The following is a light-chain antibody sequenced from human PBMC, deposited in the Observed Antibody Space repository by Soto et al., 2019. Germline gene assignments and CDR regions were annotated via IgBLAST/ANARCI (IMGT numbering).Light chain of an antibody. J-gene: IGKJ4*01. CDR1: QSISSY. CDR2: AAS. CDR3: QQSYSTPPT. Sequence: DIQMTQSPSSLSASVGDRVTITCRASQSISSYLNWYQQKPGKAPKLLIYAASSLQSGVPSRFSGRGSGTDFTLTISSLQPEDFANYYCQQSYSTPPTFGGGTKVEIK. V-gene: IGKV1-39*01.